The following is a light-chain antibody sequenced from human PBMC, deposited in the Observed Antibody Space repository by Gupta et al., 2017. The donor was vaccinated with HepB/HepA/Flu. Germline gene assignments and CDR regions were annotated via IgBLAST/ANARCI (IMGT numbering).Light chain of an antibody. Sequence: ELVFTQSPGNLSLSPGERATLSCRASQSVSSSYLAWYQQKPGQAPRLLIYGASSRATGIPDRFSGSGSGTDFTLTISRLEPEDFAVYYCQQYGSSPPYTFGQGTKLEIK. CDR3: QQYGSSPPYT. CDR2: GAS. J-gene: IGKJ2*01. V-gene: IGKV3-20*01. CDR1: QSVSSSY.